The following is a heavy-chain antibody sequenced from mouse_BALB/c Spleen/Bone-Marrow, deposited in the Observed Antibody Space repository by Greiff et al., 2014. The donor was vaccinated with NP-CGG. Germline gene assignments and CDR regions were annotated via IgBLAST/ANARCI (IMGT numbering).Heavy chain of an antibody. Sequence: QVQLQQSGAELVRPGASVKLSCKALGYTFIDYEIHWVKQTPVHGLEWIGAIHSGSGGNAYNQKFKGKATLTADKYSSTVYMELSSLTSEDSVVYYCARLRQLGLRTIDYWGQGTTLTVSS. D-gene: IGHD3-2*01. CDR1: GYTFIDYE. CDR3: ARLRQLGLRTIDY. V-gene: IGHV1-15*01. CDR2: IHSGSGGN. J-gene: IGHJ2*01.